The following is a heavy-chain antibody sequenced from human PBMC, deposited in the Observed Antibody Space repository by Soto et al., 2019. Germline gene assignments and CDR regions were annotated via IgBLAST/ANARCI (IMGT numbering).Heavy chain of an antibody. V-gene: IGHV3-23*01. Sequence: EMQLLESGGGLVQPGGSLRLTCAASGFTFGSYAMTWVRQAPGKGLEWLSVVSDSGHNTYHADSVKGRFTISRDNSRNTLYLQMSSLRAEDTAVYYCAKSTYDFWSGLDYWGQGALVTVSS. J-gene: IGHJ4*02. CDR1: GFTFGSYA. CDR3: AKSTYDFWSGLDY. CDR2: VSDSGHNT. D-gene: IGHD3-3*01.